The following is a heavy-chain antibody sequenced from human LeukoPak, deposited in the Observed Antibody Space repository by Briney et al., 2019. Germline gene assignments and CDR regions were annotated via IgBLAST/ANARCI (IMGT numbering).Heavy chain of an antibody. J-gene: IGHJ3*02. Sequence: SETLSLTCAVYGGSFSGYYWSWIRQPPGKGLEWSGEINHSGSTNYNPSLKSRVTISVDTSKNQFSLKLSSVTAADTAVYYCARGFGAFDIWGQGTMVTVSS. CDR3: ARGFGAFDI. D-gene: IGHD3-16*01. V-gene: IGHV4-34*01. CDR1: GGSFSGYY. CDR2: INHSGST.